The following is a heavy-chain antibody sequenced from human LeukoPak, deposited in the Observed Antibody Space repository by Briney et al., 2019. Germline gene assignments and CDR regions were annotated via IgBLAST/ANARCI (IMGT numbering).Heavy chain of an antibody. D-gene: IGHD3-3*01. Sequence: GGSLRLSCAASGFTFSSYWMHWVRRAPGKGLVWVSRINSDGSSTSYADSVKGRFTISRDNAKNTLYLQMNSLRAEDTAVYYCARSHEYYDFWSGYYGSYYYYGMDVWGQGTTVTVSS. J-gene: IGHJ6*02. CDR1: GFTFSSYW. V-gene: IGHV3-74*01. CDR3: ARSHEYYDFWSGYYGSYYYYGMDV. CDR2: INSDGSST.